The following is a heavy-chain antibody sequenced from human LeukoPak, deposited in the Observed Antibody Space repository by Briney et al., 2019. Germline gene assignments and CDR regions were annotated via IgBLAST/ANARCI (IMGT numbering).Heavy chain of an antibody. CDR1: GFTVSTNY. V-gene: IGHV3-53*01. D-gene: IGHD3-22*01. J-gene: IGHJ5*02. CDR3: ARRENNGYYLS. Sequence: GGSLRLSCAASGFTVSTNYMIGVRQAPGKGLDWVSVLYSDGTTYYADSVKGRFIISRDNSRNTLSLQMHSLRAEDTAVYYCARRENNGYYLSWGQGTLVTVSS. CDR2: LYSDGTT.